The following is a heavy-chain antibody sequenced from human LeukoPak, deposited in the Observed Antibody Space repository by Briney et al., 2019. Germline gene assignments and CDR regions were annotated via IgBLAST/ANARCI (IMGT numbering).Heavy chain of an antibody. Sequence: GGSLRLSCAASGFSFRNYWMTWVRQAPGQGPEFLANIKPTGSETYYGDPVKGRFTISRDDANDLLFLQMNSLRGEDTAAYYCGTFGYEAAVDLWGRGTLVTVSS. D-gene: IGHD6-13*01. CDR3: GTFGYEAAVDL. CDR2: IKPTGSET. CDR1: GFSFRNYW. V-gene: IGHV3-7*01. J-gene: IGHJ4*02.